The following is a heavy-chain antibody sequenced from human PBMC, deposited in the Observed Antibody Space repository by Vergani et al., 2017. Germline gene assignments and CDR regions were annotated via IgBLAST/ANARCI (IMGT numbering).Heavy chain of an antibody. CDR1: GYTFGHFD. Sequence: QEQLLQSGGGVVQPGGSLRLSCIGSGYTFGHFDMHWVRQAPGKGLAWVAFIRYDGSNPQYIDSVKGRFTISRDNSKNTLYLQMNSLRAEDTAVYYCAKDMGSITMVRGVTDYWGQGTLVTVSS. J-gene: IGHJ4*02. CDR3: AKDMGSITMVRGVTDY. D-gene: IGHD3-10*01. CDR2: IRYDGSNP. V-gene: IGHV3-30*02.